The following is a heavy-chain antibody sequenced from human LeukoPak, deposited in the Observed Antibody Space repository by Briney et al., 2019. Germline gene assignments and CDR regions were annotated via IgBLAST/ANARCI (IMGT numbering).Heavy chain of an antibody. CDR3: ARADYSEAFDI. Sequence: PSETLSLTCAVSGRVSDKSFSNHYWGWIRQSPGKGLEWIGEVNDRGGTNYNPSLKSRVTISLDTSRGQFSLQLNSVTPEDTAVYYCARADYSEAFDIWGLGTMVTVSS. D-gene: IGHD2-15*01. J-gene: IGHJ3*02. CDR1: GRVSDKSFSNHY. CDR2: VNDRGGT. V-gene: IGHV4-34*01.